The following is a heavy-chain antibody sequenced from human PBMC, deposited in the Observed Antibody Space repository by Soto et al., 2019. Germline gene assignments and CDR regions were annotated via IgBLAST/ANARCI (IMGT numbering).Heavy chain of an antibody. D-gene: IGHD5-18*01. V-gene: IGHV3-33*01. CDR1: GFTFSSYG. Sequence: ESGGGVVQPGRSLRLSCAASGFTFSSYGMHWVRQAPGKGLEWVAVIWYDGSNKYYADSVKGRFTISRDNSKNTLYLQMNSLRAEDTAVYYCARAPGYSYGTYYYQGMDVWGQGTTVTVSS. CDR3: ARAPGYSYGTYYYQGMDV. CDR2: IWYDGSNK. J-gene: IGHJ6*02.